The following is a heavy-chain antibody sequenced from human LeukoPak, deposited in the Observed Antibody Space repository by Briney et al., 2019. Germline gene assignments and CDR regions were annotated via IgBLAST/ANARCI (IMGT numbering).Heavy chain of an antibody. D-gene: IGHD6-19*01. V-gene: IGHV3-30*18. CDR2: ISYDGRNK. Sequence: GASVKVSCKASGYTFTSYYMHWVRQAPGKGLEWVAIISYDGRNKNYADSVKGRFTISRDNSKNTLYLQMNNLRTEDTAVYYCAKDRGPNEQWLANWFDPWGQGTLVTVSS. CDR1: GYTFTSYY. J-gene: IGHJ5*02. CDR3: AKDRGPNEQWLANWFDP.